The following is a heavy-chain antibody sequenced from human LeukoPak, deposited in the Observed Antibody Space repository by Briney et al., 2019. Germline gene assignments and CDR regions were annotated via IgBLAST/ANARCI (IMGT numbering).Heavy chain of an antibody. V-gene: IGHV1-69*05. J-gene: IGHJ3*02. CDR1: GGTFSSYA. D-gene: IGHD2-2*01. CDR3: ARVQGYCSSTSCYPLTFDI. CDR2: IIPIFGTA. Sequence: SVKVSCKASGGTFSSYAISWVRQAPGQGLEWMGGIIPIFGTANYAQKFQGRVTITTDESTSTAYMELSSLRSEDTAVYYCARVQGYCSSTSCYPLTFDIWGQGTMVTVSS.